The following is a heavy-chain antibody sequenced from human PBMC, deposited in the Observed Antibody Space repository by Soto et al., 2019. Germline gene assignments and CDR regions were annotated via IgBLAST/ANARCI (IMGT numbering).Heavy chain of an antibody. CDR2: IKEDGGEQ. D-gene: IGHD4-4*01. J-gene: IGHJ5*02. CDR1: GFSFSSYW. CDR3: AITTSTVSYWFDP. V-gene: IGHV3-7*03. Sequence: PGGSLRLSCAASGFSFSSYWMSWVRQAPGKGPEWVANIKEDGGEQHYVDSVKGRFTISRDNTENSLFLQMNNLRAEDSAIYYCAITTSTVSYWFDPWGPGTRVTVSS.